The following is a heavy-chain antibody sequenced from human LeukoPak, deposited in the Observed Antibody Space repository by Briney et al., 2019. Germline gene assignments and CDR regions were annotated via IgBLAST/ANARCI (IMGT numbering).Heavy chain of an antibody. CDR2: ITSKPNSYAT. CDR3: ARGSRGSEFDY. Sequence: GGSLRLSCAASGFTFSGSVMHWVRQASGKGLEWVGRITSKPNSYATVYAASVKGRFTISSDDSKNTAYLQMNSLKTEDTAVYYCARGSRGSEFDYWGQGTLVTVSS. CDR1: GFTFSGSV. V-gene: IGHV3-73*01. J-gene: IGHJ4*02. D-gene: IGHD2-15*01.